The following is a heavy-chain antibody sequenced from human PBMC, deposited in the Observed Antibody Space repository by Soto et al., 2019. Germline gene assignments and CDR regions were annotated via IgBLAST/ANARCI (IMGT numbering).Heavy chain of an antibody. J-gene: IGHJ5*02. CDR1: GYTFTSYG. D-gene: IGHD3-22*01. CDR3: ARDNIYYDSSGAQGFDP. CDR2: ISAYNGNT. Sequence: SVKVSCKASGYTFTSYGISWVRQSPGQGLEWMGWISAYNGNTNYAQKLQGRVTMTTDTSTSTAYMELRSLRSDDTAVYYCARDNIYYDSSGAQGFDPWGQGTLVTVSS. V-gene: IGHV1-18*04.